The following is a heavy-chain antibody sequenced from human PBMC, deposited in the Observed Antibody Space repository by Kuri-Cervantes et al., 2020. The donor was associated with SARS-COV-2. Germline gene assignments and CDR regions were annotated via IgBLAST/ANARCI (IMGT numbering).Heavy chain of an antibody. J-gene: IGHJ4*02. CDR3: ASSGWTNKYYFDY. V-gene: IGHV4-61*02. CDR2: IYTSGST. D-gene: IGHD6-19*01. Sequence: SCTVSGGSISSGSYYWSWIRQPAGKGLEWIGRIYTSGSTNYSPSLKSRVTISVDTSKNQFSLKLSSVTAADTAVYYCASSGWTNKYYFDYWGQGNLVNGAS. CDR1: GGSISSGSYY.